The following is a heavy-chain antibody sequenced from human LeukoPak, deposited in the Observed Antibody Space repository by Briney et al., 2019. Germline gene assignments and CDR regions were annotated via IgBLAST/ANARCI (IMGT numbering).Heavy chain of an antibody. Sequence: SQTLSLTCAVSGGSVSSGGYSWSWIRQPPGKGLEWIGYIYDSGSTYYNPSLKSRVTVSLDRSKNQFSLKLSSVTAADTAVYYCARYGGSGTYFFDYWGQGNLVTVSS. CDR2: IYDSGST. J-gene: IGHJ4*02. CDR1: GGSVSSGGYS. D-gene: IGHD3-10*01. CDR3: ARYGGSGTYFFDY. V-gene: IGHV4-30-2*01.